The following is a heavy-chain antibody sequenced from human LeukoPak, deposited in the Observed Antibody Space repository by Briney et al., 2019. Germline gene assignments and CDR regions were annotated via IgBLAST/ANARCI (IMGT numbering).Heavy chain of an antibody. Sequence: ASVKVSCKASGYTFTGYYMHWVRQAPGQGLEWMGWINPKSGGTNYAQKFQGRVTMTRDTSISTAYMELSRLRSDDTAVYYCARGRHYYDSSDYVYEGDAFDIWGQGTMVTVSS. J-gene: IGHJ3*02. CDR2: INPKSGGT. CDR1: GYTFTGYY. V-gene: IGHV1-2*02. CDR3: ARGRHYYDSSDYVYEGDAFDI. D-gene: IGHD3-22*01.